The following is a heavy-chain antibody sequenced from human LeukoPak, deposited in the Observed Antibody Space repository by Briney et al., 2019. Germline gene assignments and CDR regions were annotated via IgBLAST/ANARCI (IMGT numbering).Heavy chain of an antibody. CDR2: IYYSGST. V-gene: IGHV4-31*03. D-gene: IGHD3/OR15-3a*01. J-gene: IGHJ4*02. CDR3: ARDESRTSLDY. CDR1: GGSISSGGYY. Sequence: PSETLSLTCTVSGGSISSGGYYWSWLRQHPGKGLEWIGYIYYSGSTYYNPSLKSRVTISVDTSKNQFSLKLSSVTAADTAVYYCARDESRTSLDYWGQGTLVTISS.